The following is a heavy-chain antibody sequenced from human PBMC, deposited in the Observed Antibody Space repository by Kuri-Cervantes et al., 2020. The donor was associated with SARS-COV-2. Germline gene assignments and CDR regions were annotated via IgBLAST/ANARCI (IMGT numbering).Heavy chain of an antibody. CDR1: GFSLTTSGMC. D-gene: IGHD2-21*01. CDR2: IDWDDDK. Sequence: SGPTLVKPTQTLTLTCTFSGFSLTTSGMCVAWIRQPPGKALEWLARIDWDDDKYYKTSLTTRLSISKDTSKDQVVLTMTNMDPVDTATYYCARIPAVVNAFDIWGQGTMVTVSS. J-gene: IGHJ3*02. V-gene: IGHV2-70*11. CDR3: ARIPAVVNAFDI.